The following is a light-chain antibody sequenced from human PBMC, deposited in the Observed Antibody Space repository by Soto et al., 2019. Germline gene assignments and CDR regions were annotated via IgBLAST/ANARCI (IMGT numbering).Light chain of an antibody. J-gene: IGKJ5*01. CDR2: LGS. Sequence: DIVMTQSPLSLPVTPGEPASISCRSSQSLLHSNGYNYLDWYLQKPGQSPQLLIYLGSNRASGVPDRFSGSGSGTDFTLKISRVEAEEVGCYYCMQALQTPPTFGQGTRLEIK. CDR3: MQALQTPPT. V-gene: IGKV2-28*01. CDR1: QSLLHSNGYNY.